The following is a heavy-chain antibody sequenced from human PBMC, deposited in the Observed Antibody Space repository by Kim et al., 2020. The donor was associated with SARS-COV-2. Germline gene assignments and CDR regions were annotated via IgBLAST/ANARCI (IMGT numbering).Heavy chain of an antibody. V-gene: IGHV1-69*13. CDR1: GGTFSSYA. CDR3: ARDGDYVVNYYYGMDV. CDR2: IIPIFGTA. Sequence: SVKVSCKASGGTFSSYAISWVRQAPGQGLEWMGGIIPIFGTANYAQKFQGRVTITADESTSTAYMELSSLRSEDTAVYYCARDGDYVVNYYYGMDVWGQGTTVTVSS. D-gene: IGHD4-17*01. J-gene: IGHJ6*02.